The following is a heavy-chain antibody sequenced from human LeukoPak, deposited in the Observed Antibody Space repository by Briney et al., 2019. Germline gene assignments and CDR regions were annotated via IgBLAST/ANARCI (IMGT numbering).Heavy chain of an antibody. V-gene: IGHV3-48*01. CDR2: ISSSSSTI. D-gene: IGHD2-2*01. Sequence: AGGSLRLSCAASGFTFSIYNMDWVRQAPGKGLEWVSYISSSSSTIYYADSVKGRFTISRDNAKNSLYLQMNSLRAEDTAVYYCARDSDIVVVPAATFDYWGQGTLVTVSS. CDR3: ARDSDIVVVPAATFDY. J-gene: IGHJ4*02. CDR1: GFTFSIYN.